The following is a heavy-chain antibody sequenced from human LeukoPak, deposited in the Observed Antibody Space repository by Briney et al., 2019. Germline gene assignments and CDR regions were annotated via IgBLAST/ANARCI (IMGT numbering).Heavy chain of an antibody. CDR2: INHSGST. CDR1: GFTFGDYA. D-gene: IGHD6-19*01. Sequence: GSLRLSCTASGFTFGDYAMSWVRQAPGKGLEWIGEINHSGSTNYNPSLKSRVTISVDTSKNQFSLKLSSVTAADTAVYYCARIHSSGWYEVNYWGQGTLVTVSS. V-gene: IGHV4-34*01. CDR3: ARIHSSGWYEVNY. J-gene: IGHJ4*02.